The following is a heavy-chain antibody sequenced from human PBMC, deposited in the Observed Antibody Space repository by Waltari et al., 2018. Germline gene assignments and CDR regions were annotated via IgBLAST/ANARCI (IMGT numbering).Heavy chain of an antibody. J-gene: IGHJ6*02. CDR3: ARPRGYDSSGLYYYYGMDV. Sequence: QVQLVESGGGVVQPGRSLRLSCAASGFTFSSYGMHWVRQAPGKGLEWVAVIWYDGSNKYYADSVKGRFTISRDNSKNTLYLQMNSLRAEDTAVYYCARPRGYDSSGLYYYYGMDVWGQGTTVTVSS. CDR1: GFTFSSYG. CDR2: IWYDGSNK. V-gene: IGHV3-33*01. D-gene: IGHD3-22*01.